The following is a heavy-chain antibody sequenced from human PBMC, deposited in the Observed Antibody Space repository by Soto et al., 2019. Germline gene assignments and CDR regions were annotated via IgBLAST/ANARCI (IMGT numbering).Heavy chain of an antibody. D-gene: IGHD3-3*01. Sequence: SETLSLTCTVSGGAISGYYWTWIRQSAGKGLEWIGRIYSSGGTKYNPSLKSRVTMSLDTSKNQFSLRLSSVTAADTAVYYCARGQRFSDSFDPWGQGTLVTVS. CDR3: ARGQRFSDSFDP. V-gene: IGHV4-4*07. J-gene: IGHJ5*02. CDR2: IYSSGGT. CDR1: GGAISGYY.